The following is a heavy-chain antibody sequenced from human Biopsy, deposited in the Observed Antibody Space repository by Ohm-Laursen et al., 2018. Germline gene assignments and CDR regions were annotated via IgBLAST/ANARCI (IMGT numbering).Heavy chain of an antibody. Sequence: SLRLSCAASGFTFSSYGMHWVRQAPGKGLEWVAAIWYDGSNKNYADTVKGRFTISRDNSKNTLYLQMNSLRGEDTAVYYCAKCMTGGSNYYFHHCGQGTLVTVSS. D-gene: IGHD2-8*01. CDR3: AKCMTGGSNYYFHH. J-gene: IGHJ4*02. CDR1: GFTFSSYG. CDR2: IWYDGSNK. V-gene: IGHV3-33*06.